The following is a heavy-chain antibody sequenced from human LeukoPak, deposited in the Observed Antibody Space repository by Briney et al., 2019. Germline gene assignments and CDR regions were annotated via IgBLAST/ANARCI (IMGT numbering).Heavy chain of an antibody. D-gene: IGHD2-21*02. CDR2: IYPGDSDT. Sequence: GESLKISCKGSGYSFSSPWIGWVRQMPGKGLEWLGIIYPGDSDTRYSPSFQGQVTISADKSIRTAYLQWSSLKASDTAIYYCARGRGDARSGLDCWGQGTLVTVSS. CDR3: ARGRGDARSGLDC. V-gene: IGHV5-51*01. J-gene: IGHJ4*02. CDR1: GYSFSSPW.